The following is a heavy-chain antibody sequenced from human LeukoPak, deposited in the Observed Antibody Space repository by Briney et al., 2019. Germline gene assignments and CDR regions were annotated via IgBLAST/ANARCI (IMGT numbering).Heavy chain of an antibody. V-gene: IGHV6-1*01. Sequence: SQTLSLTCAISGDSVSSNSAAWNWIRQSPLRGLEWLGRTYYRSKWYNDYAVSVKGRVTINPDTSKNQFSLQLNSVTPEDTAVYYCAREVVSAHIAAAGSGYYYYMDVWGKGTTVTVSS. CDR3: AREVVSAHIAAAGSGYYYYMDV. D-gene: IGHD6-13*01. CDR2: TYYRSKWYN. J-gene: IGHJ6*03. CDR1: GDSVSSNSAA.